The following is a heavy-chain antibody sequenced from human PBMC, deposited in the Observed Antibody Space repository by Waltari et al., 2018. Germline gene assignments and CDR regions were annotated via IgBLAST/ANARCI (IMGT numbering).Heavy chain of an antibody. CDR3: ARGSREVTISY. CDR1: GFTFSGSA. Sequence: EVQLVESGGGLVQPGGSLKLSCAASGFTFSGSAMHWVRQASGKGLEWVGRIRSKANSYATAYAASVKGRFTISRDDSKNTAYLQMNSLKTEDTAVYYCARGSREVTISYWGQGTLVTVSS. J-gene: IGHJ4*02. V-gene: IGHV3-73*02. CDR2: IRSKANSYAT. D-gene: IGHD4-17*01.